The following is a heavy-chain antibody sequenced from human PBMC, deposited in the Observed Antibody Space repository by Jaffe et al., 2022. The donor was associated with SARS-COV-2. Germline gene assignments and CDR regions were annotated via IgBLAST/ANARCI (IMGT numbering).Heavy chain of an antibody. D-gene: IGHD3-22*01. J-gene: IGHJ4*02. V-gene: IGHV3-7*01. CDR1: GFTFSSYW. CDR2: IKQDGSEK. CDR3: ARAEDYYDSSGSLFDY. Sequence: EVQLVESGGGLVQPGGSLRLSCAASGFTFSSYWMSWVRQAPGKGLEWVANIKQDGSEKYYVDSVKGRFTISRDNAKNSLYLQMNSLRAEDTAVYYCARAEDYYDSSGSLFDYWGQGTLVTVSS.